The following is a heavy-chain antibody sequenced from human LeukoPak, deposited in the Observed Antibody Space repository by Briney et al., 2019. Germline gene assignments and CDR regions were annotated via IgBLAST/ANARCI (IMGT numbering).Heavy chain of an antibody. CDR2: INPSGGST. V-gene: IGHV1-46*01. D-gene: IGHD5-18*01. J-gene: IGHJ4*02. CDR3: ASARIQLWTVDY. CDR1: GYTFTSYY. Sequence: GASVKVSCKASGYTFTSYYMHWVRQAPGQGLEWMGIINPSGGSTSYAQKFQGRVTMTRDTSTSTVYMELSSLRSEDTAVYYRASARIQLWTVDYWGQGTLVTVSS.